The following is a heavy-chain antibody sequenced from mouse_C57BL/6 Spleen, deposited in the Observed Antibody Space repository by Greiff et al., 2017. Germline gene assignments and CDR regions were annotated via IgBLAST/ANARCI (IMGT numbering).Heavy chain of an antibody. J-gene: IGHJ1*03. CDR3: ARWDYCGSDYDSYWYFEV. CDR1: GYTFTSSW. D-gene: IGHD1-1*01. V-gene: IGHV1-72*01. Sequence: QVQLQQPGAELVKPGASVKLSCKASGYTFTSSWMHWVKQRPGRGLEWIGRIDPISGGTKYTEKFKGKATLTVNKTCSTANIQLSSLTSADSAVYYCARWDYCGSDYDSYWYFEVWGTGTTVTVSS. CDR2: IDPISGGT.